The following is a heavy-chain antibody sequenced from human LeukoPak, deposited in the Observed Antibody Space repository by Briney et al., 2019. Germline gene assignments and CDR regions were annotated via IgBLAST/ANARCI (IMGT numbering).Heavy chain of an antibody. CDR1: GGWFSGYY. D-gene: IGHD2-21*01. CDR3: ASSVVVMPNDAFDI. Sequence: SQTLSLTCAVYGGWFSGYYWGWIRQPPGRGLEWIGEINHSGSTNYNPSLKSRVTISVDTSKNQFSLKRSSVTAADMAVYYCASSVVVMPNDAFDIWGEGTMVTVSS. J-gene: IGHJ3*02. CDR2: INHSGST. V-gene: IGHV4-34*01.